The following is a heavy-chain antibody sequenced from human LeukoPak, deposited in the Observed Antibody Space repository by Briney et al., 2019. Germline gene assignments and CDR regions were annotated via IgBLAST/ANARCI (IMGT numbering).Heavy chain of an antibody. D-gene: IGHD3-10*01. V-gene: IGHV3-30-3*01. CDR3: ARDGYYYGSGTFNYCYGMDV. CDR1: GFTFSSYA. Sequence: GGSLRLSCAASGFTFSSYAMHWVRQAPGKGLEWGAVISYDGNNKYYADSVKGPFTISRDNSKNTLYLQMNSLRAEDTAVYYCARDGYYYGSGTFNYCYGMDVWGQGTTVTVSS. J-gene: IGHJ6*02. CDR2: ISYDGNNK.